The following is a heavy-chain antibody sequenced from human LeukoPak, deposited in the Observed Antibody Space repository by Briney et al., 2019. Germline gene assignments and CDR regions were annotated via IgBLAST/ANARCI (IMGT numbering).Heavy chain of an antibody. D-gene: IGHD1-26*01. CDR1: GYPFTGYY. CDR2: IHPNSGGT. J-gene: IGHJ4*02. V-gene: IGHV1-2*02. Sequence: AASVKVSCKASGYPFTGYYIHWVRQAPGQGLEWMGWIHPNSGGTKYAQKFQGRVTMTRDTSISTAYMELSSLRSDDTAVYFCARRPSGSFDYWGQGTLVTVSS. CDR3: ARRPSGSFDY.